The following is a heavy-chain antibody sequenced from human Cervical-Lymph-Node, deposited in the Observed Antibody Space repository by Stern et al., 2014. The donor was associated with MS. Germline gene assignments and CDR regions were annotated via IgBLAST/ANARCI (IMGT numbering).Heavy chain of an antibody. J-gene: IGHJ4*02. CDR2: SNPSDGST. CDR3: AGGHTFDY. Sequence: VQLVESGAEVKKPGASVKVSCKASGYTFTRYYMHWVRQAPGQGLEWMGISNPSDGSTSYAQRFQGRVTMTRDTSTSTVYMELTSLRSEDTAVYYCAGGHTFDYWGQGTLVTVSS. CDR1: GYTFTRYY. V-gene: IGHV1-46*01.